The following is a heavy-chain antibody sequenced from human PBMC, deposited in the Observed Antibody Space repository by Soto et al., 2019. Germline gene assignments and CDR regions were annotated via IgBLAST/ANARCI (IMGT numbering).Heavy chain of an antibody. CDR3: ANGNGKELEMATIPYYYYGMDV. CDR1: GFTFSSYG. D-gene: IGHD5-12*01. V-gene: IGHV3-30*18. CDR2: ISYDGSNK. J-gene: IGHJ6*02. Sequence: QVQLVESGGGVVQPGRSLRLSCAASGFTFSSYGMHWVRQAPGKGLEWVAVISYDGSNKYYADSVKGRFTISRDNSKNTLYLQMNSLRAEDTAVYYCANGNGKELEMATIPYYYYGMDVWGQGTTVTVSS.